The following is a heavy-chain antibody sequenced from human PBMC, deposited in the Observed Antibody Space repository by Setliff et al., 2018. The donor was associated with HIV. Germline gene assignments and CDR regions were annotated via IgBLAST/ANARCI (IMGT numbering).Heavy chain of an antibody. V-gene: IGHV4-61*08. D-gene: IGHD1-1*01. CDR2: IYYTGST. CDR3: ASAGSGTRAPPRY. CDR1: GASVSSGGFY. J-gene: IGHJ4*02. Sequence: SETLSLTCTVSGASVSSGGFYWSWIRQPPGKGLEWIGYIYYTGSTYYNPSHKSRVTISLDTSRNQFSLKLTSVTAADTAVYYCASAGSGTRAPPRYWGQGTLVTVSS.